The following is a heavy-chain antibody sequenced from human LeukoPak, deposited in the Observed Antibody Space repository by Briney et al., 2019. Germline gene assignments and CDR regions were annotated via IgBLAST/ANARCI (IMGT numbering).Heavy chain of an antibody. CDR2: IGTAGDT. D-gene: IGHD3-22*01. CDR1: GFTFSSYD. Sequence: GGSLRLSCAASGFTFSSYDMHWARQATGKGLEWVSAIGTAGDTYYPGSVKGRFTISRENAKNSLYLQMNSLRAGDTAVYYCARDPKTYDSSGYSFDYWGQGTLVTVSS. V-gene: IGHV3-13*01. CDR3: ARDPKTYDSSGYSFDY. J-gene: IGHJ4*02.